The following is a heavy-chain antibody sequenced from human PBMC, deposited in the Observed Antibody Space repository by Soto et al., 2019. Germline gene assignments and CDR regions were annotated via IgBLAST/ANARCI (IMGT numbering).Heavy chain of an antibody. J-gene: IGHJ4*02. CDR1: GFTFSTYA. CDR2: ISSDGTNK. V-gene: IGHV3-30-3*01. Sequence: PXGSLRLSCSAAGFTFSTYALHWVRQAPGKGLQWVAVISSDGTNKYYADSVKGRFTISRDNSKNTLFLQMNSLRVEDAAVYYCATVNYDYIWGKGAYWGPGTLVTVSS. CDR3: ATVNYDYIWGKGAY. D-gene: IGHD3-16*01.